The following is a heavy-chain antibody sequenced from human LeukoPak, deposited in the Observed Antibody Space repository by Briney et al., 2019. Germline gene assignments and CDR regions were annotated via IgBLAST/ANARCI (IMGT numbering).Heavy chain of an antibody. J-gene: IGHJ4*01. Sequence: SETLSLTCTVSGGSISSSSYYWGWIRQPQGKGLEWIGSIYYSGSTYYNPSLKSRVTISVDTSKNQFSLKLSSVTAADTAVYYCAIRGYYDFFPFDYWVHGTLVNVSS. D-gene: IGHD3-3*01. CDR2: IYYSGST. V-gene: IGHV4-39*07. CDR1: GGSISSSSYY. CDR3: AIRGYYDFFPFDY.